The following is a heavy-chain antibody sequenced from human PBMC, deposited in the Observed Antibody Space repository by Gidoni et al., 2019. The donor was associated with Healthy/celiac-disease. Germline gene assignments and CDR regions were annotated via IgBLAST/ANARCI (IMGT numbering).Heavy chain of an antibody. CDR1: GFTFSSYG. J-gene: IGHJ4*02. D-gene: IGHD1-26*01. V-gene: IGHV3-33*01. Sequence: QVQLVESGGGVVQPGRSLRLSCAASGFTFSSYGMHWVRQAPGKGLEWVAVIWYDGSNKYYADSVKGRFTISRDNSKNTLYLQMNSLRAEDTAVYYCARIGSIVGAACDYWGQGTLVTVSS. CDR2: IWYDGSNK. CDR3: ARIGSIVGAACDY.